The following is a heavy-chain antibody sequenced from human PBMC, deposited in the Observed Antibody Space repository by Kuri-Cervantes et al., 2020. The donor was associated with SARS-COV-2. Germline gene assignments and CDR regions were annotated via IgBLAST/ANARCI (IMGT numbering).Heavy chain of an antibody. CDR2: ISGSGGRT. D-gene: IGHD3-16*02. CDR1: GFTFSSYA. Sequence: GGSLRLSCAASGFTFSSYAMSWVRQAPGKGLEWVSAISGSGGRTYYADSVKGRFTISRDNSKNTLYLQMNSLRAEDTAVYYCAKSGLRLGELSLFFDYWGQGTLVTASS. V-gene: IGHV3-23*01. J-gene: IGHJ4*02. CDR3: AKSGLRLGELSLFFDY.